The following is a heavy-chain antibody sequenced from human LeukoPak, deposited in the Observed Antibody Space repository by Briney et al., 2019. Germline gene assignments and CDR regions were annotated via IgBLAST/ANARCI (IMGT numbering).Heavy chain of an antibody. D-gene: IGHD2/OR15-2a*01. V-gene: IGHV3-7*01. CDR2: IKQDGSER. Sequence: PGGSLRLSCGASGFIFSRHWMSWVRQAPGKGPEWVANIKQDGSERYYVGSVKGRFTISRDNAKNLLYLQMNSLRAEDTALYYCARDGGHSTGFDYWGQGTLVTVSS. CDR3: ARDGGHSTGFDY. J-gene: IGHJ4*02. CDR1: GFIFSRHW.